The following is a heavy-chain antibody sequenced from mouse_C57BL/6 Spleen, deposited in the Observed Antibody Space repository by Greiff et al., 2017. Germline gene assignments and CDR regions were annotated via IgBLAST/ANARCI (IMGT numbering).Heavy chain of an antibody. J-gene: IGHJ1*03. D-gene: IGHD1-1*01. V-gene: IGHV1-82*01. CDR1: GYAFSSSW. CDR3: ARSLLLRNWYFDV. CDR2: IYPGDGDT. Sequence: VQLVESGPELVKPGASVKISCKASGYAFSSSWMNWVKQRPGKGLEWIGRIYPGDGDTNYNGKFKGKATLTADKSSSTAYMQLSSLTSEDSAVYFCARSLLLRNWYFDVWGTGTTVTVSS.